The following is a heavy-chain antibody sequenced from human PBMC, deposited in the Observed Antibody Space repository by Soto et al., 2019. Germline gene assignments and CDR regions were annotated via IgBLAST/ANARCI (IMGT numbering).Heavy chain of an antibody. CDR3: ALTRRSSLLEVAGPGFEY. CDR2: LSYEGSEE. D-gene: IGHD6-19*01. J-gene: IGHJ4*02. V-gene: IGHV3-30*03. Sequence: GGSLRLSCAASGFNFGVFGMHWVRQAPGKGLEWLSVLSYEGSEEYYADSVRGRFAISRDNSKNTLFLQMDSLRVDDTGVYYCALTRRSSLLEVAGPGFEYWGQGTLVTVSS. CDR1: GFNFGVFG.